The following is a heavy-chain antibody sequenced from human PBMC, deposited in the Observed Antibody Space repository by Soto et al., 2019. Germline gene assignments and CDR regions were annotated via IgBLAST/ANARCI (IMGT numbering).Heavy chain of an antibody. CDR1: GYNFTSYY. Sequence: QVQLVQSGAEVKKPGASVKVSCKASGYNFTSYYMHWVRQAPGQGLEWMGIINPSGGSTSYAQKFQGRVTMTRHTSTSTVYLELSSLRSEATAVYYCARQARSCTTGVCAAYGMDVWGQGTTVTVSS. CDR3: ARQARSCTTGVCAAYGMDV. J-gene: IGHJ6*02. V-gene: IGHV1-46*01. CDR2: INPSGGST. D-gene: IGHD2-8*01.